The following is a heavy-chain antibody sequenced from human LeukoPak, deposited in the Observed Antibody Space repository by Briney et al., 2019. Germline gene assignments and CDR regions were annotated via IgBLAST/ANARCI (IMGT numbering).Heavy chain of an antibody. J-gene: IGHJ4*02. CDR1: GFTFNNYA. CDR2: IKKDGSEQ. V-gene: IGHV3-7*01. Sequence: PGGSLRLSCVASGFTFNNYAMHWVRQAPGKGLEWVANIKKDGSEQYYVDSVKGRFTISRDNAKNSLYLQMNSLRVEDTAVYYCARDFLDYSSGWSIDYWGQGTLVTVSS. D-gene: IGHD6-19*01. CDR3: ARDFLDYSSGWSIDY.